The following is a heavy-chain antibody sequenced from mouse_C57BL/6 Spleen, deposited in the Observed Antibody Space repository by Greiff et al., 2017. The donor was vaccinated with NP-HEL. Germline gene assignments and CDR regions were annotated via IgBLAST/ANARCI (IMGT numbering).Heavy chain of an antibody. V-gene: IGHV5-17*01. J-gene: IGHJ1*03. CDR1: GFTFSDYG. D-gene: IGHD1-1*01. CDR2: ISSGSSTI. CDR3: ARGGITTVVATDWYFDV. Sequence: EVKVEESGGGLVKPGGSLKLSCAASGFTFSDYGMHWVRQAPEKGLEWGAYISSGSSTIYYADTVKGRFTISRDNAKNTLFLQMTSLRSEDTAMYYCARGGITTVVATDWYFDVWGTGTTVTVSS.